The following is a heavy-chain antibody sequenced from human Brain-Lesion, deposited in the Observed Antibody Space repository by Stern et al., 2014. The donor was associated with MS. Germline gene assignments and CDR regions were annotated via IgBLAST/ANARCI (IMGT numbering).Heavy chain of an antibody. CDR2: ISRGGGTL. CDR3: ARGRSDKYYGLDV. Sequence: EVHLVESGGGLVPSGGSLRLFCSASEFTGDSYSMGWLRQVPGKGLEYVSHISRGGGTLQYADSVRGRFTISRDSAMNSLFLQMNSLRDEDSGVYYCARGRSDKYYGLDVWGQGTTVTVS. V-gene: IGHV3-48*02. CDR1: EFTGDSYS. J-gene: IGHJ6*02.